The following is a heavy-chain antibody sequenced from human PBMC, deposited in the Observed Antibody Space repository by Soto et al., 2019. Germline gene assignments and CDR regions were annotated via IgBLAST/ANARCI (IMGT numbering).Heavy chain of an antibody. V-gene: IGHV1-69*13. CDR3: AREGPSGTQPLDY. CDR1: GGTFSSYA. J-gene: IGHJ4*02. D-gene: IGHD3-10*01. Sequence: ASVKVSCKASGGTFSSYAISWVRQAPGQGLEWVGGIIPIFGTANYAQKFQGRVTITADESTSTAYMELSSLRSEDTAVYYCAREGPSGTQPLDYWGQGTLVTVSS. CDR2: IIPIFGTA.